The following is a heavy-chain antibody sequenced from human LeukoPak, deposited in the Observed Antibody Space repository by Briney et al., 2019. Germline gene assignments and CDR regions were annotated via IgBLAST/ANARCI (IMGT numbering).Heavy chain of an antibody. CDR3: ARLLAVARGFDY. V-gene: IGHV4-39*01. CDR2: IYYSGST. Sequence: SETLSLTCTVSGGSISSSYYYWGWIRQPPGKGLEWIGSIYYSGSTYYNPSLKSRVTISVDTSKNQFSLKLSSVTAADTAVYYCARLLAVARGFDYWGQGTLVTVSS. D-gene: IGHD6-19*01. J-gene: IGHJ4*02. CDR1: GGSISSSYYY.